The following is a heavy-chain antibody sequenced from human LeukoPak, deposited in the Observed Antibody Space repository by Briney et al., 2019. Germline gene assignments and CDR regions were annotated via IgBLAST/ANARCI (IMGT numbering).Heavy chain of an antibody. Sequence: SSETLSLTCTVSGGSISSSSYYWGWIRQPPGKGLEWIGSIYYSGSTYYNPSLKSRVTISVDTSKNQFSLKLSSVTAADMAVYYCARDGGIAARYPFGYWGQGTLVTVSS. V-gene: IGHV4-39*07. CDR3: ARDGGIAARYPFGY. D-gene: IGHD6-6*01. J-gene: IGHJ4*02. CDR1: GGSISSSSYY. CDR2: IYYSGST.